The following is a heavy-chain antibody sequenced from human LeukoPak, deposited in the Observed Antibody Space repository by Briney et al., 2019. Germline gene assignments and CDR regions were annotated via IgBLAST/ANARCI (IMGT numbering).Heavy chain of an antibody. D-gene: IGHD3-22*01. CDR1: GYTFTSYD. CDR3: ARDVVQYDSSGYYYAYFDY. Sequence: PGASVKVSCKASGYTFTSYDINWVRQASGQGLEWMGWMNPNSGNTSYAQKFQGRVTMTRNTSISTAYMELSSLRSEDTAVYYWARDVVQYDSSGYYYAYFDYWGQGTLVTVSS. J-gene: IGHJ4*02. CDR2: MNPNSGNT. V-gene: IGHV1-8*01.